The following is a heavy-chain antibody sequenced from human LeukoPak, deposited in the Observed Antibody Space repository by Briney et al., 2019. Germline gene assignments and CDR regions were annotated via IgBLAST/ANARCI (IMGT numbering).Heavy chain of an antibody. D-gene: IGHD1-26*01. CDR3: ATVRTIHGSWTADFDY. CDR1: GGSISSYY. J-gene: IGHJ4*02. CDR2: IYYSGST. V-gene: IGHV4-59*01. Sequence: SETLSLTCTVSGGSISSYYWSWIRQPPGKGLEWIGYIYYSGSTNCNPSLKSRVTISVDTSKNQFSLKLSSVTAADTAVYYCATVRTIHGSWTADFDYWGQGTLVTVSS.